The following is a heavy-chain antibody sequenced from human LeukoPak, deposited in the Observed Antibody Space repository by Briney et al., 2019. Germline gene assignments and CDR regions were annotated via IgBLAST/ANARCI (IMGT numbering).Heavy chain of an antibody. J-gene: IGHJ4*02. CDR3: AWKYYYDSSGYFYVDQ. CDR1: GYSISSGYY. D-gene: IGHD3-22*01. CDR2: ICHSGTT. Sequence: PSETLSLTCAVSGYSISSGYYWGWIRQSPEKGLEWIGSICHSGTTYYNPSLKSRVTISIDTSKNQFSLNLNSVTAADTAVYYCAWKYYYDSSGYFYVDQWGQGTLVTVSS. V-gene: IGHV4-38-2*01.